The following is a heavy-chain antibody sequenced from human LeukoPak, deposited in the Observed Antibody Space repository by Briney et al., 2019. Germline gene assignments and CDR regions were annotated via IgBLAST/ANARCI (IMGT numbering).Heavy chain of an antibody. V-gene: IGHV7-4-1*02. Sequence: ASVKVSCKASGYTFTNYGLSWVRQAPGQGLEWMGWINTNAGNPKSAQGFTERFVFSLDASVSTAYLQISSLKAADTAVYYCARSYGAFEGATYYYYGMDVWGQGTTVTVSS. CDR3: ARSYGAFEGATYYYYGMDV. CDR2: INTNAGNP. CDR1: GYTFTNYG. J-gene: IGHJ6*02. D-gene: IGHD3-10*01.